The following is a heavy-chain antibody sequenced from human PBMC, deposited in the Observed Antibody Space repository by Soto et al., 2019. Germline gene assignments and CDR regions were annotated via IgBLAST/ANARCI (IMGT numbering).Heavy chain of an antibody. V-gene: IGHV3-30*18. CDR2: ISYDGSNK. CDR1: GFTFSSYG. D-gene: IGHD3-22*01. CDR3: AKDRSGYYSRRTTYFDY. Sequence: GGSLRLSCAASGFTFSSYGMHWVRQAPGKGLEWVAVISYDGSNKYYADSVKGRFTISRDNSKNTLYLQMNSLRAEDTAVYYCAKDRSGYYSRRTTYFDYWGQGTLVTVSS. J-gene: IGHJ4*02.